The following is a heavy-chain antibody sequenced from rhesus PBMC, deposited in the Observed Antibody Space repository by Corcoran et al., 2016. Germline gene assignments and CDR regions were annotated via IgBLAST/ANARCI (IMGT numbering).Heavy chain of an antibody. CDR1: GGSISGYYS. CDR2: IYGNSAST. J-gene: IGHJ4*01. Sequence: QVQLQESGPGLVKPSETLSLTCTVSGGSISGYYSWSWIRQHPGKGLDWIGGIYGNSASTYYNPSLKSRVTISKDTSKNQFSLKLSSVTAADTAVYYCARHAGIAAGYWGQGVLVTVSS. V-gene: IGHV4-143*01. CDR3: ARHAGIAAGY. D-gene: IGHD6-13*01.